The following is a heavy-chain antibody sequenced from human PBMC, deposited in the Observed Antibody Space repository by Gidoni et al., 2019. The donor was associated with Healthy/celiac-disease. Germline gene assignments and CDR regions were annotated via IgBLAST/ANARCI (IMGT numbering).Heavy chain of an antibody. J-gene: IGHJ5*02. CDR2: ISGSGGST. V-gene: IGHV3-23*01. CDR3: AKDSRIAVAGWFDP. D-gene: IGHD6-19*01. Sequence: EVQLLEYGGGLVQPAGSLRLSCEASGSNSSIYAMSWVSQAPGKGLEWVSAISGSGGSTYYADSVKGRFTISRDNSKNTLYLQMNSLRAEDTAVYYCAKDSRIAVAGWFDPWGQGTLVTVSS. CDR1: GSNSSIYA.